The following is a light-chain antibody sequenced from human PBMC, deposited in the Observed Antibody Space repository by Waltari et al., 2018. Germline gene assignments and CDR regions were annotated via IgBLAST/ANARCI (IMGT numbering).Light chain of an antibody. CDR3: QQYDSQPLT. J-gene: IGKJ4*01. CDR1: QSVRSN. V-gene: IGKV3-15*01. CDR2: GAA. Sequence: EIVMTQSPAIMSVSPGEGVTPPCRASQSVRSNLAWYQQKPAEAPRLLTFGAATRATGFPARFSGGGSWTEFTLTITSLQSEDSAVYFCQQYDSQPLTFGGGTFVEIK.